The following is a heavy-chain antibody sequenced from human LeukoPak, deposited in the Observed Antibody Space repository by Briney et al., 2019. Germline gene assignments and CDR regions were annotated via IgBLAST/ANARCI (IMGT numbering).Heavy chain of an antibody. D-gene: IGHD6-19*01. J-gene: IGHJ4*02. CDR2: ISSSSSTM. Sequence: TGGSLRLSCAASGFTFSSNSMNWVRQAPGKGLEWVSYISSSSSTMYYADSVKGRFTISRDNAKNSLYLQMNSPRPEDTAVYYCARAEAEVPGGDYWGQGTLVTVSS. V-gene: IGHV3-48*04. CDR1: GFTFSSNS. CDR3: ARAEAEVPGGDY.